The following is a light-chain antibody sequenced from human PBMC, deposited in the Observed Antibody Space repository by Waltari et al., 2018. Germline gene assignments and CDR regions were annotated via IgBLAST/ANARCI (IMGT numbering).Light chain of an antibody. J-gene: IGKJ1*01. CDR1: QSVSSIY. V-gene: IGKV3-20*01. CDR2: GAS. Sequence: EIVLTQSPGTLSLSPGERATLSCRASQSVSSIYLAWYQQKFGQAPRLLIYGASSRATGIPDRFSGSGSGTDFTLTISRLEPEDFAVYYCQQYGSSPTFGQGTKVEIK. CDR3: QQYGSSPT.